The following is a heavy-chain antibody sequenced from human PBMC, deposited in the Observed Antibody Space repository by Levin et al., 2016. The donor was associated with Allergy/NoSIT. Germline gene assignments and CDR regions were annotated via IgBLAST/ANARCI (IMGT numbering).Heavy chain of an antibody. CDR2: ISYSGST. CDR3: VRVGMYFYDSSGYDIVDF. D-gene: IGHD3-22*01. V-gene: IGHV4-59*01. Sequence: WIRQPPGKGLEWIGHISYSGSTNYSPSLKSRVTISVDTSKNQFSLKLFSVTALDTAVYYCVRVGMYFYDSSGYDIVDFWGQGTLVTVSS. J-gene: IGHJ4*02.